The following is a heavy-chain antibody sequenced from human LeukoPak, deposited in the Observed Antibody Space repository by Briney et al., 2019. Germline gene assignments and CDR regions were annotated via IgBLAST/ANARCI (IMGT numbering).Heavy chain of an antibody. CDR2: IKPDGSDK. V-gene: IGHV3-7*01. CDR1: GFTFSTHW. J-gene: IGHJ4*02. Sequence: GGSLRLSCAASGFTFSTHWMSWVRQAPGKGLEWVANIKPDGSDKYYVDSVKGRFTISRDNAKNSLHLQMNGLRAEDTAVYYCARDSHYGAGDWGQGTLVTVSS. CDR3: ARDSHYGAGD. D-gene: IGHD3-10*01.